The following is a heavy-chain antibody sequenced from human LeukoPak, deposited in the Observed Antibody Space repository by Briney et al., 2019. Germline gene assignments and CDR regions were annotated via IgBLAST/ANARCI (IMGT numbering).Heavy chain of an antibody. V-gene: IGHV3-30*02. CDR2: IRYDGNDK. CDR3: ARDDGSYSRSPGFDY. J-gene: IGHJ4*02. CDR1: GFTFSSYG. D-gene: IGHD1-26*01. Sequence: GGSLRLSCAASGFTFSSYGMHWVRQAPGKGLEWVAFIRYDGNDKYYADSVKGRFTISRDKSKNTLYLQMNSLRAEDTAVYYCARDDGSYSRSPGFDYWGQGTLVTVSS.